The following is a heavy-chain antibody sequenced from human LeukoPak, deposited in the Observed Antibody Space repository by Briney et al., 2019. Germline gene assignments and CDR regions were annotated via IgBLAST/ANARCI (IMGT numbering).Heavy chain of an antibody. V-gene: IGHV1-2*06. Sequence: ASVTVSCTASGYTFTDYYTHWVRQAPGQGLEWMGRINPNSGGTNYAQKFQARVTMTRDTSISTAYMELSRLRSDDTALYYCARAAYYYDGSGYYLGDWGQGTLVTVSS. D-gene: IGHD3-22*01. J-gene: IGHJ4*02. CDR2: INPNSGGT. CDR1: GYTFTDYY. CDR3: ARAAYYYDGSGYYLGD.